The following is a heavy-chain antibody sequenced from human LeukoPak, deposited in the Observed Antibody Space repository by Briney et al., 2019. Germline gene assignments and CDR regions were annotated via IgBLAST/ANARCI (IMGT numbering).Heavy chain of an antibody. Sequence: ASVKVSCKASGGTFSSYAISWVRQAPGQGLEGMGGIIPIFGTANYAQKFQGRVTITTDESTSTAYMELSRLRSEDTAVYYCARGRGYSGYDSSGELTDFDYWGQGTLVTVSS. J-gene: IGHJ4*02. V-gene: IGHV1-69*05. D-gene: IGHD5-12*01. CDR1: GGTFSSYA. CDR2: IIPIFGTA. CDR3: ARGRGYSGYDSSGELTDFDY.